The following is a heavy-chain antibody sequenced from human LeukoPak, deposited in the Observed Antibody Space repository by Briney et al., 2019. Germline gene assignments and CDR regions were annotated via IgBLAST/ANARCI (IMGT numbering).Heavy chain of an antibody. D-gene: IGHD6-13*01. Sequence: GESLKISCKGSGYSFTSYWIGWVRQMPGKGLEWMGIICPGDSDTRYSPSFQGQVTISADKSISTAYLQWSSLKASDTAMYYCARHEVAAAGSYYYGMDVWGQGTTVTVSS. CDR1: GYSFTSYW. J-gene: IGHJ6*02. CDR2: ICPGDSDT. V-gene: IGHV5-51*01. CDR3: ARHEVAAAGSYYYGMDV.